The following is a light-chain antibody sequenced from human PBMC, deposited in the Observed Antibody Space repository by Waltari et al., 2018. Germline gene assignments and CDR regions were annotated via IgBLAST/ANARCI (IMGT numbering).Light chain of an antibody. CDR3: QQTDSFPLT. J-gene: IGKJ4*01. Sequence: EIQITQSPIPVSATIQDRDTISCRASQDVSSWVAWYQQKPGTAPNLLISAASSLQSGVPSRFSGSGSGTDFTLTISCLQPEDFTIYYCQQTDSFPLTFGGGTKVELK. CDR1: QDVSSW. V-gene: IGKV1-12*01. CDR2: AAS.